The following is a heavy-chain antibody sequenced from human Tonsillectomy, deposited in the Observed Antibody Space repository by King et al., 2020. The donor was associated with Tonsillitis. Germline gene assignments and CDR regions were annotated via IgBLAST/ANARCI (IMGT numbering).Heavy chain of an antibody. V-gene: IGHV3-23*04. D-gene: IGHD1-1*01. CDR3: TKGWNYHYSYMDV. Sequence: VQLVESGGGLVQPGGSLRLSCAASGFTFSSYGMSWVRQAPGKGLEWVSAISGSGGSTYYADSVKGRFTISRDNSKNTLYLQMNSLRAEDTAVYYCTKGWNYHYSYMDVWGVGTTVTVSS. CDR1: GFTFSSYG. J-gene: IGHJ6*03. CDR2: ISGSGGST.